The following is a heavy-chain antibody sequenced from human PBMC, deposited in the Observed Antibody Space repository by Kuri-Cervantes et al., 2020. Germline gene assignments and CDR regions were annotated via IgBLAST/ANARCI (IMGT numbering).Heavy chain of an antibody. J-gene: IGHJ4*02. Sequence: SETLSLTCTVSGGSISSGDYYWSWIRQPPGKGLEWIGYIYYSGSTYYNPSLKSRVTISVDTSKNQFSLKLSSVTAADTAVYYCARAGIVGATGEFDYWGQGTLVTVSS. CDR1: GGSISSGDYY. CDR2: IYYSGST. V-gene: IGHV4-30-4*02. CDR3: ARAGIVGATGEFDY. D-gene: IGHD1-26*01.